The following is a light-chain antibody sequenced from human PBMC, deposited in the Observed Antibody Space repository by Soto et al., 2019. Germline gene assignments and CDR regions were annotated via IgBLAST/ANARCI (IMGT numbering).Light chain of an antibody. CDR1: QSVSSY. CDR2: DAS. V-gene: IGKV3-11*01. CDR3: QQRYNWPAIT. Sequence: EIVLTQSPATLSLSPGERATLSCRASQSVSSYLAWYQQKPGQAPRLLIYDASNRASGIPARFSGSGSGTDFTLTISSLEPEDFAVYYCQQRYNWPAITFGQGKRLEIK. J-gene: IGKJ5*01.